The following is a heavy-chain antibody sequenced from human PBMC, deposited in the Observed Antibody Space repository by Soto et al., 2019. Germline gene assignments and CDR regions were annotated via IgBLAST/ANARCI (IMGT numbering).Heavy chain of an antibody. D-gene: IGHD1-26*01. CDR1: GFTFSSYW. V-gene: IGHV3-7*03. Sequence: GGSLRLSCAASGFTFSSYWMSWVRQAPGKGLEWVANIKQDGSEKYYVDSVKGRFTISRDNAKNSLYLQMNSLRAEDTAVYYCARHLGGGERYYYYMDVWGKGTTVTVSS. J-gene: IGHJ6*03. CDR2: IKQDGSEK. CDR3: ARHLGGGERYYYYMDV.